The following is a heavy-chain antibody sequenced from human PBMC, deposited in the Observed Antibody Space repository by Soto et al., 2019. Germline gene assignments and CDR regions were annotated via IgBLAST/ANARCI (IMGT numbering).Heavy chain of an antibody. CDR3: VTNHLYYEETSGH. J-gene: IGHJ4*02. D-gene: IGHD3-22*01. CDR2: ISHDGTDK. V-gene: IGHV3-30*03. CDR1: GFIFSTFG. Sequence: QVQLVGSGGGVVQPGMSLRLSCSASGFIFSTFGMHWVRQAPGKGLEWVAFISHDGTDKYYADSVKGRFTISRDTSKNTLFLQLNSLRPGDTALYCCVTNHLYYEETSGHWGQGNLVAGSS.